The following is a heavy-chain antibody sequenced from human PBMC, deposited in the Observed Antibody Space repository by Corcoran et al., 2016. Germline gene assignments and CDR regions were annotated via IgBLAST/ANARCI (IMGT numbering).Heavy chain of an antibody. D-gene: IGHD3-3*01. J-gene: IGHJ4*02. Sequence: EVQLVESGGGLVKPGGSLRLSCAASGFTFSNAWMNWVRQAPGKGLEWVGRIKSKTDGGTTDYAAPVKGRFTISRDDSKNTLYLQMNSLKTEDTAVYYCTTDNYDFWSGYSYAYYFDYWGQGTLVTVSS. V-gene: IGHV3-15*07. CDR1: GFTFSNAW. CDR2: IKSKTDGGTT. CDR3: TTDNYDFWSGYSYAYYFDY.